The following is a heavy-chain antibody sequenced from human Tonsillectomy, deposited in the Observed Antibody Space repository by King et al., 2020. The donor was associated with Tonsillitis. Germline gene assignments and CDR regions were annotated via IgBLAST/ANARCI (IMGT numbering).Heavy chain of an antibody. J-gene: IGHJ4*02. CDR2: ISSSGSKT. CDR3: ARNPYGGNSVLAF. V-gene: IGHV3-48*03. Sequence: EVQLVESGGGLVQPGGSLRLSCAASGFTFSSYEMNWVRQAPGKGLEWVSYISSSGSKTHYADSVRGRFTLSRDNAKNSVYLQMNSLRAEDTAVYYCARNPYGGNSVLAFWGQGTLVTVSS. CDR1: GFTFSSYE. D-gene: IGHD4-23*01.